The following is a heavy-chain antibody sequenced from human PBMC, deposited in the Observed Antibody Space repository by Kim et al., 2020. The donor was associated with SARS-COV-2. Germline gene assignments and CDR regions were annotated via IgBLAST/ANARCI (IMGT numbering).Heavy chain of an antibody. CDR3: AKGPAWRNRYYFDY. Sequence: GGSLRLSCAASGFTFSSYGMHWVRQAPGKGLEWVAVISYDGSNKYYADSVKGRFTISRDNSKNTLYLQMNSLRAEDTAVYYCAKGPAWRNRYYFDYWGQGTLVTVSS. CDR2: ISYDGSNK. J-gene: IGHJ4*02. V-gene: IGHV3-30*18. CDR1: GFTFSSYG. D-gene: IGHD2-2*01.